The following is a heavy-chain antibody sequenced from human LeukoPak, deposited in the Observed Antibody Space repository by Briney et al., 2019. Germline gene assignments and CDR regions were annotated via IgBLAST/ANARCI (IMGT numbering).Heavy chain of an antibody. CDR2: MNPNSGNT. CDR1: GYTFSSYD. CDR3: ARALSPTRYGMDV. J-gene: IGHJ6*02. Sequence: ASVKVSCKASGYTFSSYDVNWVRQATGQGLEWMGWMNPNSGNTGYAQEVQGRVTMTRNTSISTVYMEVSGLISEDTAVYYCARALSPTRYGMDVWGQGTTVTVSS. V-gene: IGHV1-8*01. D-gene: IGHD2-2*01.